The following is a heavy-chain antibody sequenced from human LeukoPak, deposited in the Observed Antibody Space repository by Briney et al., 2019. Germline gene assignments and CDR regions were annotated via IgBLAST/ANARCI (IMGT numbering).Heavy chain of an antibody. V-gene: IGHV3-23*01. CDR3: AKGTMYYDILDY. CDR1: GFTFNSYA. D-gene: IGHD3-9*01. CDR2: ISYTGGRT. J-gene: IGHJ4*02. Sequence: GVSLTLSCAAYGFTFNSYAVRWERQAPGRGLECVSTISYTGGRTYYAESLKGLFTITRNNSKNTLDQQMNSLRAEETVIYYCAKGTMYYDILDYWGQGTLVTVSS.